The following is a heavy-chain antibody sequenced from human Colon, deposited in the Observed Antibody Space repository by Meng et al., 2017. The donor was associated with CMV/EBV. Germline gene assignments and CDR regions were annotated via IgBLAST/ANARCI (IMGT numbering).Heavy chain of an antibody. D-gene: IGHD3-16*01. V-gene: IGHV3-30*04. Sequence: GESLKISCEASGIAFISYAFHWVRQAPGKGLEWVAVLSYDENIKHYAESVRGRFTISRDNSKNTLFLQMNSLRPEDTAIYYCAREGGSRGNYYGMDVWGQGTTVTVFS. J-gene: IGHJ6*02. CDR3: AREGGSRGNYYGMDV. CDR2: LSYDENIK. CDR1: GIAFISYA.